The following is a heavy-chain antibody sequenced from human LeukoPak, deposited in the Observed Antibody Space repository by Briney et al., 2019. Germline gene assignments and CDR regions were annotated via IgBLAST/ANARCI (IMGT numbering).Heavy chain of an antibody. CDR1: GFSLSGYW. V-gene: IGHV3-74*01. J-gene: IGHJ2*01. D-gene: IGHD1-26*01. CDR3: ARPSGSYWYFDL. CDR2: ISPEGSGT. Sequence: GGSLRLSCAASGFSLSGYWMHWVRQAPGKGLVWVSRISPEGSGTTYADSVKGRFTISRDNSKNTLYLQMNSLRGEDTAVYYCARPSGSYWYFDLWGRGTLVTVSS.